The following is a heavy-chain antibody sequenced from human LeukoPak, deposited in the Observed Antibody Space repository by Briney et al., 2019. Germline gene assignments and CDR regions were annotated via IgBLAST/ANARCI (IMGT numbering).Heavy chain of an antibody. D-gene: IGHD2-15*01. Sequence: LTGGSLRLSCAASGFTFSSYGMHWVRQAPGKGLEWVAVIWYDGSNKYYADSVKGRFTISRDNSKNTLSLQLNSLRAEDTAVYYCAKGTSSSCYSAPNYWGQGTLVTVSS. CDR2: IWYDGSNK. CDR3: AKGTSSSCYSAPNY. V-gene: IGHV3-33*06. J-gene: IGHJ4*02. CDR1: GFTFSSYG.